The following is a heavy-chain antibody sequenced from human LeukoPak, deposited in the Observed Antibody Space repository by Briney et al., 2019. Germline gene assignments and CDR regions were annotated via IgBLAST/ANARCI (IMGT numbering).Heavy chain of an antibody. D-gene: IGHD6-19*01. V-gene: IGHV3-21*01. Sequence: GGSLRLSCVGSGFTFASYSMHWVRQAPGKGLEWVSCVSSSSSYIYYADSVKGRFTVSRDNGKKSLYLEMNSLRAEDTAVYYCAREGGGSSGWFPYYYYYYMDVWGKGTTVTVSS. J-gene: IGHJ6*03. CDR1: GFTFASYS. CDR3: AREGGGSSGWFPYYYYYYMDV. CDR2: VSSSSSYI.